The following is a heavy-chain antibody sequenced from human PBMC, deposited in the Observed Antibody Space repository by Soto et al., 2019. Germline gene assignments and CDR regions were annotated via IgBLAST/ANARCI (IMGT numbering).Heavy chain of an antibody. CDR1: GGSISSGGYY. CDR3: ARVGYYYGSGSYHTHNWFDP. D-gene: IGHD3-10*01. Sequence: SLTCTVSGGSISSGGYYWSWIRPHPGKGLEWIGYIYYSGSTYYNPSLKSRVTISVDTSKNQFSLKLSSVTAADTAVYYCARVGYYYGSGSYHTHNWFDPWGQGTLVTVSS. V-gene: IGHV4-31*03. CDR2: IYYSGST. J-gene: IGHJ5*02.